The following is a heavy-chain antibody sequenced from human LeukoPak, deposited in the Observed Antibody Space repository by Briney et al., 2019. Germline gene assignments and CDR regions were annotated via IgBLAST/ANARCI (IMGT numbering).Heavy chain of an antibody. J-gene: IGHJ4*02. CDR2: IRTRPHGGTT. CDR3: TRGDGTGVL. CDR1: GFTFGDFA. Sequence: PRRSLRLSCIASGFTFGDFAMSWVRPAPGKGMEWLGFIRTRPHGGTTEYAASVKARFTISRDDSKSSAYLQMNSLKTEDTAVYYCTRGDGTGVLWGQGTLVTVSS. D-gene: IGHD2-8*01. V-gene: IGHV3-49*04.